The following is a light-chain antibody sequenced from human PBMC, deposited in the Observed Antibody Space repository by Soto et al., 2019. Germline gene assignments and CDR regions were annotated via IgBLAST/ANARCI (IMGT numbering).Light chain of an antibody. J-gene: IGLJ3*02. CDR1: SXDVGSYNL. CDR2: EDN. V-gene: IGLV2-23*01. Sequence: QSALTQPASVSGSPGQSITISCXGTSXDVGSYNLVSWYQQHPGKAPKLMIYEDNKRPSGVSNRFSGSKSGNTASLTISGLQAEDEAHYYCCSYAPISTVVFGGGTKLTVL. CDR3: CSYAPISTVV.